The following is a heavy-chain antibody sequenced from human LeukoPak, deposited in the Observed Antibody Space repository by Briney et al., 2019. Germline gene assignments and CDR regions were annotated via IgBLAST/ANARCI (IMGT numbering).Heavy chain of an antibody. Sequence: GGSLRLSCAASGFTFSSYAMSWVRQAPGKGLEWVSAISGSGGSTYYADSVKGRFTISRDNSKNTLYLQMNSLRAEDTAVYYCARDSGSYWNAPFDYWGQGTLVTVSS. V-gene: IGHV3-23*01. CDR2: ISGSGGST. J-gene: IGHJ4*02. D-gene: IGHD1-1*01. CDR1: GFTFSSYA. CDR3: ARDSGSYWNAPFDY.